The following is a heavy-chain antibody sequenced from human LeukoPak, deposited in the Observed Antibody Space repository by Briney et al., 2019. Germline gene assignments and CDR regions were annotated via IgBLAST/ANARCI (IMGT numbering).Heavy chain of an antibody. CDR3: AGGVNCTNGVCYSHYFDY. CDR2: MIPIFGTA. V-gene: IGHV1-69*05. D-gene: IGHD2-8*01. Sequence: SVKVSCKASGGTFSSYAIRWVRQAPGQGLEWMGGMIPIFGTANYAQKFQGRVTITTDESTSTAYMELSSLRSEDTAVYYCAGGVNCTNGVCYSHYFDYWGQGTLVTVSS. CDR1: GGTFSSYA. J-gene: IGHJ4*02.